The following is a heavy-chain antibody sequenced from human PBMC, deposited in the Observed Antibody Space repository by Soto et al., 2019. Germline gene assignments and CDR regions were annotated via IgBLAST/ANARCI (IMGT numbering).Heavy chain of an antibody. CDR2: INAGNGKT. J-gene: IGHJ6*02. CDR1: GYTFTSYA. CDR3: ARGPRAVGGYSYYYYGMDV. V-gene: IGHV1-3*01. D-gene: IGHD1-1*01. Sequence: ASVKVSCKASGYTFTSYAMHWVRQAPGQRLEWMGWINAGNGKTKYSQKFQGRVTITRDTSASTAYMELSSLRSEDTAVYYWARGPRAVGGYSYYYYGMDVWGQGTTVTVSS.